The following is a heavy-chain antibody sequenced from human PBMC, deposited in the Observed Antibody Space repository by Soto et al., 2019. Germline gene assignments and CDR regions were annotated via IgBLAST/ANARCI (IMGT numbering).Heavy chain of an antibody. Sequence: PSETLSLTCTVSGGSISSYYWSWVRQPPGKGLEWIGYIYYSGSTNYNPSLKSRVTISVDTSKNQFSLKLSSVTAADTAVYYCARSVALEWLLQDAFDIWGQGTMVTVSS. CDR2: IYYSGST. D-gene: IGHD3-3*01. V-gene: IGHV4-59*01. CDR1: GGSISSYY. CDR3: ARSVALEWLLQDAFDI. J-gene: IGHJ3*02.